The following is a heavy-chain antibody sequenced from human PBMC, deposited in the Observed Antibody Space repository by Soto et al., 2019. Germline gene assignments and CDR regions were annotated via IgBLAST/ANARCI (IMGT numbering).Heavy chain of an antibody. Sequence: SETMSLTCTVSVGSISSGGYYWSWIRQHPGKGLEWIGYIYYSGSTYYNPSLKSRVTISVDTSKNQFSLKLSSVTAADTAVYYCARSQITIFGVAPFDYWGQGTLVTVSS. CDR2: IYYSGST. V-gene: IGHV4-31*03. J-gene: IGHJ4*02. D-gene: IGHD3-3*01. CDR1: VGSISSGGYY. CDR3: ARSQITIFGVAPFDY.